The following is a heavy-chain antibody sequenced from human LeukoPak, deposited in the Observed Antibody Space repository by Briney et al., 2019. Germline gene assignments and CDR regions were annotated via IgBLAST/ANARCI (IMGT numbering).Heavy chain of an antibody. D-gene: IGHD6-25*01. CDR3: ARDRPQRLTLREFDR. J-gene: IGHJ4*02. CDR2: IRQDGREK. V-gene: IGHV3-7*01. CDR1: GFTFSTYY. Sequence: SGGSLRLSCVASGFTFSTYYMSWVRQAPGKGLEWVASIRQDGREKYYVDSVKGRFTISRDNAENSLYLQVNNLRADDTAVYYCARDRPQRLTLREFDRWGQGALVAVSS.